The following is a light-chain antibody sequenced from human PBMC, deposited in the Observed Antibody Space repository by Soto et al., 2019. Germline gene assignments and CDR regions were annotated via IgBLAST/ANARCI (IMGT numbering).Light chain of an antibody. V-gene: IGKV3-15*01. CDR3: QQYNNWPPIT. Sequence: ETMLTQSPGTLSLSPGESATLSCRASQSVSSSYLAWYQQIPGQATRLIIYGASTRANGIPARFSGSGAGTEFTLTISSLQSEDFAFYYCQQYNNWPPITFGQGTRLEIK. J-gene: IGKJ5*01. CDR1: QSVSSSY. CDR2: GAS.